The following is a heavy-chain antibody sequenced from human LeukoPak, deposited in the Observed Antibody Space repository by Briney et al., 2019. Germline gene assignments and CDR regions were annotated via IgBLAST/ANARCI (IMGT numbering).Heavy chain of an antibody. V-gene: IGHV1-24*01. J-gene: IGHJ4*02. CDR1: GYTLTELS. CDR3: ATFGDSSGWSSRRYYFDY. D-gene: IGHD6-19*01. CDR2: FDPEDGET. Sequence: GASVKVSCKVSGYTLTELSMHWVRQAPGKGLEWMGGFDPEDGETIYAQKFQGRVTMTEDTSTDTAYMELSSLRSEDTAVYYCATFGDSSGWSSRRYYFDYWGQGTLVTVSS.